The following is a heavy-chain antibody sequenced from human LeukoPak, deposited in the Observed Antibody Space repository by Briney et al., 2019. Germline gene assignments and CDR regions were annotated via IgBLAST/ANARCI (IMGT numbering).Heavy chain of an antibody. CDR1: GGSNSSGDYY. V-gene: IGHV4-30-4*01. CDR3: ASLSGSYSNFDI. CDR2: IYYSGRT. Sequence: PSQTLSLTRTVSGGSNSSGDYYWRWVRQPPGKGLEWIGYIYYSGRTNYNPSLKSRVTISVDTSKNPFSLKLSSVTAADTAVYYCASLSGSYSNFDIWGQGTVVTVSS. D-gene: IGHD1-26*01. J-gene: IGHJ3*02.